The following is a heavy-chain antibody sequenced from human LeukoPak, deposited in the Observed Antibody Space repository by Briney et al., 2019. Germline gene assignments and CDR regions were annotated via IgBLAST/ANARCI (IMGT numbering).Heavy chain of an antibody. Sequence: GGSLRLSCAASGITVSSNYMSWVRQAPGKGLEWVSVIYSGGSTHYAGSVKGRFTISRDNAKNSLYLQMNSLRAEDTAVYYCARDLVGATTPGDPVDYWGQGTLVTVSS. CDR3: ARDLVGATTPGDPVDY. J-gene: IGHJ4*02. CDR2: IYSGGST. CDR1: GITVSSNY. D-gene: IGHD1-26*01. V-gene: IGHV3-66*01.